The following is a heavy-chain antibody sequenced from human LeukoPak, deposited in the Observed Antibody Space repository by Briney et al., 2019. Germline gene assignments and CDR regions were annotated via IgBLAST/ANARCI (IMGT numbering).Heavy chain of an antibody. CDR1: GFTFTSYG. D-gene: IGHD4-23*01. V-gene: IGHV1-18*01. CDR3: ARDYGGNSENY. Sequence: ASVKVSCKASGFTFTSYGFSWLRQAPGQGLEWMGWISANNGNTNYAQKFQGRVTITADKSTSTAYMELSSLRSEDTAVYYCARDYGGNSENYWGQGTLVTVSS. J-gene: IGHJ4*02. CDR2: ISANNGNT.